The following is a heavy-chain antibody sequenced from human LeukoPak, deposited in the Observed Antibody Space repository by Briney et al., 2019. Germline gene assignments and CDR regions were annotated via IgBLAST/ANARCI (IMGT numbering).Heavy chain of an antibody. J-gene: IGHJ6*03. CDR2: IIPIFGTA. D-gene: IGHD4-11*01. Sequence: SVKVSCKASGGTFSSYAISWVRQAPGQGLEWMGGIIPIFGTANYAQKFQGRVTITADKSTSTAYMELSSLRSEDTAVYYCARTTMTTVPYYYYYYMDVWGKGTTVTVSS. V-gene: IGHV1-69*06. CDR1: GGTFSSYA. CDR3: ARTTMTTVPYYYYYYMDV.